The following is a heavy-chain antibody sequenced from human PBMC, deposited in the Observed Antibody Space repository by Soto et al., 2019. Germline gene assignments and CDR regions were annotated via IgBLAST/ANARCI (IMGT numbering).Heavy chain of an antibody. J-gene: IGHJ4*02. D-gene: IGHD6-13*01. CDR2: INVSGGSR. V-gene: IGHV1-46*02. CDR3: VRGSSSPGGPDDLDY. Sequence: QVQLVQSGAEVKKPGASVKVSCNASGHTFNTFYMHWVRQAPGRGLEWMAIINVSGGSRNYAKTFQGRVTMTSHTSTRTVYMELSSLRSEDTAVYYCVRGSSSPGGPDDLDYWGQGTLVTVS. CDR1: GHTFNTFY.